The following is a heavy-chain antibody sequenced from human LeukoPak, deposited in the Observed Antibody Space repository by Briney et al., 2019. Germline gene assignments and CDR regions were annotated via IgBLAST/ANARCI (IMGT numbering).Heavy chain of an antibody. CDR1: RFTFSSYS. J-gene: IGHJ4*02. CDR3: ARTSILTGYYRVLSGFDY. CDR2: ISSSGSTI. V-gene: IGHV3-48*04. Sequence: HPGGSLRLSCAASRFTFSSYSMNWVRQAPGKGLEWVSSISSSGSTIYYADSVKGRFTISRDNAKNSLYLQMNSLRAEDTAVYYCARTSILTGYYRVLSGFDYWGQGTLVTVSS. D-gene: IGHD3-9*01.